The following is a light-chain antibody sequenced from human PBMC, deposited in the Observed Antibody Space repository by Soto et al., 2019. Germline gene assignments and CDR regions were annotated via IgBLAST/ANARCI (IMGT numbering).Light chain of an antibody. CDR1: QSISSR. J-gene: IGKJ1*01. CDR3: QQYDRASWT. CDR2: RAS. V-gene: IGKV1-5*03. Sequence: DIQMTQSPSTLSASVGDRVISTCRASQSISSRLAWYQQKPGKAPNLLIYRASTLKSGIPSRFSGSGSGTEFTLTISSLQPDDFATYYCQQYDRASWTFGPGTKVEIK.